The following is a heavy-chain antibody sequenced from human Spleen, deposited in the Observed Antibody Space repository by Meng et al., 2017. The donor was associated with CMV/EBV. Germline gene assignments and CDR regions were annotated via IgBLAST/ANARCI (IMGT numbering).Heavy chain of an antibody. Sequence: LSCPASGCTVNTNYMSWVRQAPGKGLEWVSVINSDGSIYYGDSVKGRFTISRDNSKNTLYLQMNSLRPEDSAVYHCARVSKQWLVLFWGHGTLVTVSS. D-gene: IGHD6-19*01. J-gene: IGHJ4*01. CDR1: GCTVNTNY. V-gene: IGHV3-66*02. CDR2: INSDGSI. CDR3: ARVSKQWLVLF.